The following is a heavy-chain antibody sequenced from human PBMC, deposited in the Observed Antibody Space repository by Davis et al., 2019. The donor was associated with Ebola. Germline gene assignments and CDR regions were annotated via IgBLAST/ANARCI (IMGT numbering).Heavy chain of an antibody. CDR3: ALRYCSGGSCSVYFDY. CDR2: INPSGGST. D-gene: IGHD2-15*01. CDR1: GYTFTSYY. Sequence: ASVKVSCKASGYTFTSYYMHWVRQAPGQGLEWMGIINPSGGSTSYAQKFQGRVTMTRDTSTSTVYMELSSLRSEDTAVYYCALRYCSGGSCSVYFDYWGQGTLVTVSS. J-gene: IGHJ4*02. V-gene: IGHV1-46*01.